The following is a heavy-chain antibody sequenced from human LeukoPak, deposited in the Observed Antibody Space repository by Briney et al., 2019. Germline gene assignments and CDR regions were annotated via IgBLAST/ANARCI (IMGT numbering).Heavy chain of an antibody. Sequence: GRSLRLSCAASGFTFSNYGMHWVRQAPGKGLEWVADLSYEGSNEYYAGSVKGRFSISRDNSKNTLYLQMNSLRVDDTAVYYCAKGRRGLGYLDYWGQGTLVTVSS. CDR2: LSYEGSNE. CDR3: AKGRRGLGYLDY. J-gene: IGHJ4*02. V-gene: IGHV3-30*18. CDR1: GFTFSNYG.